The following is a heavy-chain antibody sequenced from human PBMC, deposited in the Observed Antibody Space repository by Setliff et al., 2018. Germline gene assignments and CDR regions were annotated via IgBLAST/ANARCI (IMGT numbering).Heavy chain of an antibody. D-gene: IGHD3-22*01. CDR3: ARLGGSSGSGGFYYYYYHMDV. Sequence: PSETLSLTCTVSGGSISVYYWTWFRQPPGKGLEWIGYISSGSTNYNPSLKSRVTISVDPSKNQFSLRVTSVTAADTAVYYCARLGGSSGSGGFYYYYYHMDVWGKGTTVTVSS. CDR2: ISSGST. J-gene: IGHJ6*03. CDR1: GGSISVYY. V-gene: IGHV4-4*08.